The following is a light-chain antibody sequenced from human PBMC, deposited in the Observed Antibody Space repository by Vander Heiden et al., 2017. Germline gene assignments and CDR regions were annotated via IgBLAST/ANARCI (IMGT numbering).Light chain of an antibody. V-gene: IGLV3-1*01. CDR3: QAWDSRTGV. Sequence: SYELTHPPSVSVSPGQTASITCSGDKLGDKYACWYQQKPGQSPVLVIYQDSKRPSGIPERFSGSNSGKTATLTISGTQAMDEADYYCQAWDSRTGVFGGGTKLTVL. CDR1: KLGDKY. CDR2: QDS. J-gene: IGLJ2*01.